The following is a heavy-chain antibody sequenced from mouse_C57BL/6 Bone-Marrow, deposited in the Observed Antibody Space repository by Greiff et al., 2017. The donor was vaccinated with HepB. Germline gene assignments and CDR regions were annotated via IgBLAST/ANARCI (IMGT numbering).Heavy chain of an antibody. CDR1: GIDFSRYW. J-gene: IGHJ1*03. CDR2: INPDSSTI. CDR3: ARTLYYGSSHWYFDV. V-gene: IGHV4-1*01. Sequence: EVKLVESGGGLVQPGGSLKLSCAASGIDFSRYWMSWVRRAPGKGLEWIGEINPDSSTINYAPSLKDKFIISRDNAKNTLYLQMSKVRSEDTALYYCARTLYYGSSHWYFDVWGTGTTVTVSS. D-gene: IGHD1-1*01.